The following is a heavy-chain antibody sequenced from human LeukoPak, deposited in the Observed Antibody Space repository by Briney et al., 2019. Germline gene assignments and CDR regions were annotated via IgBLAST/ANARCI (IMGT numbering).Heavy chain of an antibody. V-gene: IGHV3-23*01. CDR3: ANGNRCTSPNCLGYYYFYMDV. CDR1: GFTFSSYA. CDR2: FSGSGGTT. D-gene: IGHD2-8*01. J-gene: IGHJ6*03. Sequence: GGSLRLSCAASGFTFSSYAMNWVRQAPGRGLGWVSGFSGSGGTTYYADSVKGRFTISRDNSKNTLYLQMNSLRAEDTAVYYCANGNRCTSPNCLGYYYFYMDVWGKGTTVTVSS.